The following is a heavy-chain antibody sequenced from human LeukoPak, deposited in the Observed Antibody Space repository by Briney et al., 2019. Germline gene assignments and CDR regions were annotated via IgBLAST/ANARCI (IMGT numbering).Heavy chain of an antibody. J-gene: IGHJ5*02. D-gene: IGHD6-19*01. CDR2: ISYDGGNK. CDR3: AKSVAGNLNWFDP. CDR1: GFTFSSYG. V-gene: IGHV3-30*18. Sequence: GGSLRLSCAASGFTFSSYGMHWVRQAPGKGLEWVAVISYDGGNKYYADSVKGRFTISRDNSKNSLYLQMNSLRAEDTAVYYCAKSVAGNLNWFDPWGEGTLVTVSS.